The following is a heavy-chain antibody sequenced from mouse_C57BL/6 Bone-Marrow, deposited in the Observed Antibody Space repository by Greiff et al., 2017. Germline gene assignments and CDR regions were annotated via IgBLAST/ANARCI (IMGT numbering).Heavy chain of an antibody. CDR1: GFTFSSYA. D-gene: IGHD1-1*01. Sequence: EVMLVESGGGLVKPGGSLKLSCAASGFTFSSYAMSWVRQTPEKRLEWVGTISDGGSYTYYPDNVKGRITISRDNAENNLYLQMSNLKSEDTAMYYCARENGRYYYAMDYWGQGTSVTVSS. V-gene: IGHV5-4*01. CDR3: ARENGRYYYAMDY. CDR2: ISDGGSYT. J-gene: IGHJ4*01.